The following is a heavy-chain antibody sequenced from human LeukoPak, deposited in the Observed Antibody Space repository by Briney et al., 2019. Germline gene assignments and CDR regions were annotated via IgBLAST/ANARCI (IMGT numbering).Heavy chain of an antibody. V-gene: IGHV1-8*01. CDR1: GYTFTSYD. Sequence: GASVKVSCKVSGYTFTSYDINWVRQATGQGLEWMGWMNPNSGNTGYAQKFQGRVTMTRNTSISTAYMELSSLRSEDTAVYYCARVDVAYYDSSSQPFDYWGQGTLVTVSS. CDR2: MNPNSGNT. J-gene: IGHJ4*02. D-gene: IGHD3-22*01. CDR3: ARVDVAYYDSSSQPFDY.